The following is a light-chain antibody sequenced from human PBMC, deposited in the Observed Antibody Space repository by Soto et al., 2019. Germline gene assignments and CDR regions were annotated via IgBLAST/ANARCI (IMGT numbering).Light chain of an antibody. CDR2: EDN. Sequence: HSVLTQPPSVCAAPGEKVTISCSGSSSNIGGNSVSWYQQLPGTAPKLLIYEDNKRPSGIPDRFSGSKSGTSATLGITGFQTGDEADYYCGSWDSSLSAYVFGTGTKV. J-gene: IGLJ1*01. CDR1: SSNIGGNS. V-gene: IGLV1-51*01. CDR3: GSWDSSLSAYV.